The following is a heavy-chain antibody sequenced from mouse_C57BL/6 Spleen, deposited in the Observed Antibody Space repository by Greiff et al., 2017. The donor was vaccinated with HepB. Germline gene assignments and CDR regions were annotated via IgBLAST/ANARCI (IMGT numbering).Heavy chain of an antibody. Sequence: QVQLQQSGAELVRPGASVTLSCKASGYTFTDYEMHWVKQTPVHGLEWIGAIDPETGGTAYNQKFKGKAILTADKSSSTAYMELRSLTSDDSAVYYCTKMGGSYYAMDYWGQGTSVTVSS. V-gene: IGHV1-15*01. CDR2: IDPETGGT. CDR1: GYTFTDYE. D-gene: IGHD2-3*01. CDR3: TKMGGSYYAMDY. J-gene: IGHJ4*01.